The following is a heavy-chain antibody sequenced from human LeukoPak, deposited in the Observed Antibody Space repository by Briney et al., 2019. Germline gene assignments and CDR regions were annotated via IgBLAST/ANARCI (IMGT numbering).Heavy chain of an antibody. CDR1: GYTFTGYY. J-gene: IGHJ3*02. V-gene: IGHV1-2*06. CDR2: INPNSGGT. Sequence: GASVKVSCKASGYTFTGYYMHWVRQAPGQGLEWMGRINPNSGGTNYAQKFQGRVTMTRDTSISTAYMELSRLRSDDTAVYYCARDLWASLIVATSNDAFDIWGQGTMVTVSS. D-gene: IGHD5-12*01. CDR3: ARDLWASLIVATSNDAFDI.